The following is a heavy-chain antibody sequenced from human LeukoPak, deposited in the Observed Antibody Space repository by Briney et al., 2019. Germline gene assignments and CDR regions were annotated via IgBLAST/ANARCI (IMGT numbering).Heavy chain of an antibody. J-gene: IGHJ4*02. V-gene: IGHV3-48*01. CDR3: ARGLILEWLPSYYFDY. CDR2: ISSSSSTI. D-gene: IGHD2-15*01. Sequence: QTGGSLRLSCAASGFTFSSYSMNWVRQAPGKGLEWVSYISSSSSTIYYADSVKGRFTISRDNAKNSLYLQMNSLRAGDTAVYYCARGLILEWLPSYYFDYWGQGTLVTVSS. CDR1: GFTFSSYS.